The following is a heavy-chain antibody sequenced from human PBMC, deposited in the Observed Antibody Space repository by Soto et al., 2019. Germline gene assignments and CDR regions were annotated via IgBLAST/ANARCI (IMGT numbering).Heavy chain of an antibody. Sequence: ASVKVSCKASGYTFTDYYIHWVRQAPGQGLEWLAWFNPNSGGTNHVEKFQGRVTMTRDTSISTVYMELSRLTPDDTAVYYCAGGFSGGGDGDDGYICSDPWGHGPLVTVSS. CDR1: GYTFTDYY. J-gene: IGHJ5*02. CDR2: FNPNSGGT. V-gene: IGHV1-2*02. CDR3: AGGFSGGGDGDDGYICSDP. D-gene: IGHD6-25*01.